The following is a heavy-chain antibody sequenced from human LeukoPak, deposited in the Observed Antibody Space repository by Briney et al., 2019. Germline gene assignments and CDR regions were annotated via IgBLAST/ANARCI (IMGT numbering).Heavy chain of an antibody. CDR2: INSDGSST. J-gene: IGHJ4*02. CDR1: GFTFSSYA. D-gene: IGHD3-22*01. V-gene: IGHV3-74*01. CDR3: ARAESRGYYFFDY. Sequence: GGSLRLSCAASGFTFSSYAMSWVRQAPGKGLVWVSRINSDGSSTTYADSVKGRFTISRDNAKSTLYLQMNSLRAEDTAVYYCARAESRGYYFFDYWGQGILVTVSS.